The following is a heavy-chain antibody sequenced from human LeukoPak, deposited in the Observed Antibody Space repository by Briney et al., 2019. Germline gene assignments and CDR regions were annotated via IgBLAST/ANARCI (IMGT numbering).Heavy chain of an antibody. D-gene: IGHD5-12*01. CDR3: AGGYGDYDVYHY. J-gene: IGHJ4*02. CDR2: IYYSGST. V-gene: IGHV4-31*03. Sequence: SETLSLTCTVSGGSISSGGYYWSWIRQHPGKGLEWIGYIYYSGSTYYNPSLKSRVTISVDTSKNQFSLKLSSVTAADTAVYYCAGGYGDYDVYHYWGQGTQVTVSS. CDR1: GGSISSGGYY.